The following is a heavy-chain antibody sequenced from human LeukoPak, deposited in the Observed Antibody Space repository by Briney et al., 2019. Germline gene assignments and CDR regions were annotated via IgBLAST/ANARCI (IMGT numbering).Heavy chain of an antibody. J-gene: IGHJ3*02. CDR3: ARKKVSPRYDAFDI. V-gene: IGHV1-2*02. Sequence: ASVKVSCKASGYTFTSYYMHWVRQAPGQGLEWMGWINPNSGGTNYAQKFQGRVTMTRDTSISTAYMELSRLRSDDTAVYYCARKKVSPRYDAFDIWGQGTMVTVSS. CDR1: GYTFTSYY. D-gene: IGHD1-1*01. CDR2: INPNSGGT.